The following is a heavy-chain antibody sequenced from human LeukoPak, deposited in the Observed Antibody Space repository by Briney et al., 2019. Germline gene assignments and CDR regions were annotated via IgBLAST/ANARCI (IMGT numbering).Heavy chain of an antibody. CDR1: GFIFNNYA. V-gene: IGHV3-9*01. D-gene: IGHD6-19*01. CDR2: ISWNSGSI. CDR3: AKDNRRHYTSGPNPDSLH. Sequence: GGSLRLSCAGSGFIFNNYAMHWVRQPPGKGLEWVSGISWNSGSIDYADSVKGRFTISRDNAKNSQYLQMNSLRIEDTAFYYCAKDNRRHYTSGPNPDSLHWGQGALVTVSS. J-gene: IGHJ4*02.